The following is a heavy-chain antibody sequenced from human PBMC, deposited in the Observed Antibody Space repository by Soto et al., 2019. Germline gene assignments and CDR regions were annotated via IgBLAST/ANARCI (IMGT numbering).Heavy chain of an antibody. D-gene: IGHD5-12*01. CDR1: GYTFPSYG. CDR2: ISSYNGNT. V-gene: IGHV1-18*04. Sequence: QVQLVQSGAEVKKPGASVNVSCNASGYTFPSYGISWVRQAPGQGLEWMGWISSYNGNTNYAQKLQGRVTMTTDTSTSTAYMELSSLRSDDTAVYSCASCRYSGPFYYWGQGTLVTVSS. J-gene: IGHJ4*02. CDR3: ASCRYSGPFYY.